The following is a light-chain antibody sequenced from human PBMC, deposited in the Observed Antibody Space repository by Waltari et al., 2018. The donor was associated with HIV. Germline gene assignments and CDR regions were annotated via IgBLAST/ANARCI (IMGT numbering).Light chain of an antibody. CDR2: KDS. Sequence: SYELTQPPSVSVSPGQTPRNTCPGDALPTQSAYWYQQKAGQAPVVVIYKDSERPSGIPERFSGSSSGTTVTLTISGVQAEDEADYYCQSADCSATYAEVFGGGTKLTVL. CDR3: QSADCSATYAEV. V-gene: IGLV3-25*03. J-gene: IGLJ3*02. CDR1: ALPTQS.